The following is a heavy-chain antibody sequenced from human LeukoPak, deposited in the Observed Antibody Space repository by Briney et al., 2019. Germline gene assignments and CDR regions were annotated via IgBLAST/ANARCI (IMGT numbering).Heavy chain of an antibody. CDR1: GVSFSGYY. CDR2: INHSGST. V-gene: IGHV4-34*01. D-gene: IGHD6-13*01. Sequence: PSETLPLTCAVYGVSFSGYYWSWIRQPPGKGLEWIGEINHSGSTNYNPSLKSRVTISVDTSKNQFSLKLSSVTAADTAVYYCARGRRLLAAAGVKEFDYWGQGTLVTVSS. CDR3: ARGRRLLAAAGVKEFDY. J-gene: IGHJ4*02.